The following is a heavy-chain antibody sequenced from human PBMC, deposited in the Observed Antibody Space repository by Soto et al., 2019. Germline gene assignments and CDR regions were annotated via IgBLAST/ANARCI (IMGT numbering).Heavy chain of an antibody. CDR2: INPHGGST. D-gene: IGHD1-26*01. Sequence: GASVKVSCKAPRDTFTSYYINWVRQAPGQGLEWMGVINPHGGSTAYAQKFNGRVTLTRDTSASTVYMEVSSLTSEDTAMYYCARSSGGNFGIIIAGANWFAPWGQGTLVTSPQ. CDR1: RDTFTSYY. V-gene: IGHV1-46*01. CDR3: ARSSGGNFGIIIAGANWFAP. J-gene: IGHJ5*02.